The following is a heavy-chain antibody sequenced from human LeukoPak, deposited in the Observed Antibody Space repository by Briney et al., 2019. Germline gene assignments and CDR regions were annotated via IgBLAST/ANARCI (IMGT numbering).Heavy chain of an antibody. Sequence: GSLRLSCAASGFTFSDYYMSWIRQPPGKGLEWIGEINHSGSTNYNPSLKSRVTISVDTSKNQFSLKLSSVTAADTAVYYCARGWKAVSRSWGQGTLVTVSS. V-gene: IGHV4-34*01. CDR2: INHSGST. D-gene: IGHD1-1*01. J-gene: IGHJ5*02. CDR3: ARGWKAVSRS. CDR1: GFTFSDYY.